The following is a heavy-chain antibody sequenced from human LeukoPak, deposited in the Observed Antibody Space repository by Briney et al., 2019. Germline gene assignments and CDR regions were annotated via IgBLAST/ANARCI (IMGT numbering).Heavy chain of an antibody. V-gene: IGHV3-30*02. CDR2: IRYDGSNK. J-gene: IGHJ4*02. CDR1: GFTFSSYG. D-gene: IGHD3-10*01. CDR3: AKDRSDYEYYGSGGLFDF. Sequence: PGGSLRLSCAASGFTFSSYGMHWVRQAPGKGLEWVAFIRYDGSNKYYADSVKGRFTISRDNSKNTLYLQMNSLRAEDTAVYYCAKDRSDYEYYGSGGLFDFWGQGTLVTVSS.